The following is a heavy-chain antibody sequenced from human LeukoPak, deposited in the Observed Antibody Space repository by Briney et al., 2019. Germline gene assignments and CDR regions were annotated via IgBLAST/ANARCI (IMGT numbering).Heavy chain of an antibody. V-gene: IGHV4-39*07. Sequence: SETLSLTCTVSGGSISSSSYYWGWIRQPPGKGLEWIGSIYYSGSTYYNPSLKSRVTISVDTSKNQFSLKLSSVTAADTAVYYCASGHPYYGSGSYYLGWFDPWGQGTLVTVSS. J-gene: IGHJ5*02. D-gene: IGHD3-10*01. CDR1: GGSISSSSYY. CDR2: IYYSGST. CDR3: ASGHPYYGSGSYYLGWFDP.